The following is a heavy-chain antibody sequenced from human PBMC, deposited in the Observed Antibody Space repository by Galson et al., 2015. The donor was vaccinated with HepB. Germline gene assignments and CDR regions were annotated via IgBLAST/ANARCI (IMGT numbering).Heavy chain of an antibody. J-gene: IGHJ4*02. CDR1: GYSFTHYW. CDR3: VRQFRTISVAVGY. D-gene: IGHD6-19*01. V-gene: IGHV5-10-1*01. CDR2: IDPSDSST. Sequence: QSGAEVKKSGESLTISCKGSGYSFTHYWINWVRQMPGKGLEWMGRIDPSDSSTNYGPSFQGHVSISVDKSTSTAYLQWSGLKASDTAVYYCVRQFRTISVAVGYWGQGTLVTVSS.